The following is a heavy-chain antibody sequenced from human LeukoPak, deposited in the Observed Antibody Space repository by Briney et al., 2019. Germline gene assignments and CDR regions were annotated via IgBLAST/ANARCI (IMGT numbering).Heavy chain of an antibody. CDR1: GGSISSGDYY. J-gene: IGHJ6*03. CDR3: ACTTVPTAYYYYYMDV. V-gene: IGHV4-30-4*01. D-gene: IGHD4-11*01. Sequence: PSETLSLTCAVSGGSISSGDYYWSWIRQPPGKGLEWIGYIYYRGSTYYNPSLKSRVTISVDTSKNQFSLKLSSVTAADTAVYYCACTTVPTAYYYYYMDVWGKGTTVTVSS. CDR2: IYYRGST.